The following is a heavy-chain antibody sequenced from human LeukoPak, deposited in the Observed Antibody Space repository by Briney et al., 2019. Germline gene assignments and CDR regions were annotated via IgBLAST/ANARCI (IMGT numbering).Heavy chain of an antibody. CDR1: GGSFSGYY. Sequence: SETLSLTCAVYGGSFSGYYWSWIRQPPGKGLEWIGEINHSGSTNYNPSLKSRVTISVDTSKNQFSLKLSSVTAADTAVYYCARGVWWFDPWGQGTLVTVSS. J-gene: IGHJ5*02. V-gene: IGHV4-34*01. CDR3: ARGVWWFDP. CDR2: INHSGST. D-gene: IGHD3-16*01.